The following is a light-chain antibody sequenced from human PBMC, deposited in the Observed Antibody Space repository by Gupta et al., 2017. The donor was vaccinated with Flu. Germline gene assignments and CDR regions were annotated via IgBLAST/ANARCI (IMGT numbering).Light chain of an antibody. CDR3: QQYGNSRT. V-gene: IGKV3-20*01. J-gene: IGKJ1*01. CDR2: GAS. Sequence: EIVLTQSPGTLPLSPGERVTLSCRASQSVSSSYLAWYQQKPGQAPRLLIYGASSRATGIPDRFSGSGSGTDFTLTISRLEPEDFAVYYCQQYGNSRTFGQGTKVEIK. CDR1: QSVSSSY.